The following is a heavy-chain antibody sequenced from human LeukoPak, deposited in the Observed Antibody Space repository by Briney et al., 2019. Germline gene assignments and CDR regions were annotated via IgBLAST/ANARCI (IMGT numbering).Heavy chain of an antibody. CDR1: GFTFSTYH. CDR2: ISYDGRNK. D-gene: IGHD1-26*01. J-gene: IGHJ4*02. CDR3: TRDGQPTGENMDY. V-gene: IGHV3-30*04. Sequence: GGSLRLSCAASGFTFSTYHMHWVRQAPGKGLEWVAVISYDGRNKYYADSVKGRLTISRDISKNTLYLQMNSLRFEDTAVYYCTRDGQPTGENMDYWGRGTLVTVSS.